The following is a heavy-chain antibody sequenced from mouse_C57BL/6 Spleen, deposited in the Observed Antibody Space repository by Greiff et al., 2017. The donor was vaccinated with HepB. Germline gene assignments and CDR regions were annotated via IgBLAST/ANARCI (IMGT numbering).Heavy chain of an antibody. CDR1: GYTFTSYW. CDR3: ARRGYYGSSYRYFDV. Sequence: QVQLQQPGAELVKPGASVKLSCKASGYTFTSYWMQWVKQRPGQGLEWIGEIDPSDSYTNYNQKFKGKATLTVDTSSSTAYMQLSSLTSEDSAVYYCARRGYYGSSYRYFDVWGTGTTVTVSS. J-gene: IGHJ1*03. CDR2: IDPSDSYT. V-gene: IGHV1-50*01. D-gene: IGHD1-1*01.